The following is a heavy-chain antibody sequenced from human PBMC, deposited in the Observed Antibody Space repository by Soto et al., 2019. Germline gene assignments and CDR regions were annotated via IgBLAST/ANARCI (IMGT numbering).Heavy chain of an antibody. V-gene: IGHV3-30*18. Sequence: QVQLVESGGGVVQPGRSLGVSCAASGFTFSSYGMHWVRQAPGKGLEWVALISYDGSNEDYADSVKGRFTISRDNSKKTLYLQMNSLRPKDTAVYYCAKDLEWLVLRYAMDVWGQGTTVTVSS. D-gene: IGHD6-19*01. J-gene: IGHJ6*02. CDR1: GFTFSSYG. CDR2: ISYDGSNE. CDR3: AKDLEWLVLRYAMDV.